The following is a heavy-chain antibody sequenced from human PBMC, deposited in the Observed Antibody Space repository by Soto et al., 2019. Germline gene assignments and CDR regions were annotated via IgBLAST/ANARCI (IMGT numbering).Heavy chain of an antibody. V-gene: IGHV3-73*01. Sequence: PGGSLRLSCAASGFTFSGSAMHWVRQASGKGLEWVGRIRSKANSYATAYAASVKGRFTISSDDSKNTPNLQMNSLKTEDTAVYYCTTPHVYGELDWGQGTLVTVSS. J-gene: IGHJ4*02. CDR1: GFTFSGSA. D-gene: IGHD4-17*01. CDR3: TTPHVYGELD. CDR2: IRSKANSYAT.